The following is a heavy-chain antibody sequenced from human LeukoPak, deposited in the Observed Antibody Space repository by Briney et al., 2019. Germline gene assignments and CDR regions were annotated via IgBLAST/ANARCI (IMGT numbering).Heavy chain of an antibody. D-gene: IGHD1-26*01. CDR2: ISAHNGNT. J-gene: IGHJ4*02. CDR3: AREQSYYFDY. CDR1: GYTFTSYG. V-gene: IGHV1-18*01. Sequence: ASVNESRKASGYTFTSYGISWVRQAPGQGLEWMGWISAHNGNTNYTQKLQGRVTMTTDTSTSTAYMELRSLRSDDTAVYYCAREQSYYFDYWGQGTLVTVSS.